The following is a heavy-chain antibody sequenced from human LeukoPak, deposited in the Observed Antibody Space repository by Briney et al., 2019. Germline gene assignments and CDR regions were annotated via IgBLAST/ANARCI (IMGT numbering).Heavy chain of an antibody. Sequence: SVKVSCKASGGTFSSYTISWVRQAPGQGLEWMGRIIPILGIANYAQKFQGRVTVTADKSTSTAYMELSSLRSEDTAVYYCARDSLGYCSSTSCRPSYYWGQGTLVTVSS. CDR3: ARDSLGYCSSTSCRPSYY. D-gene: IGHD2-2*01. V-gene: IGHV1-69*04. CDR2: IIPILGIA. CDR1: GGTFSSYT. J-gene: IGHJ4*02.